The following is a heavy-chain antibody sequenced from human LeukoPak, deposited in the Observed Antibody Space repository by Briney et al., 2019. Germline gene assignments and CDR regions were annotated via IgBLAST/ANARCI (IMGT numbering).Heavy chain of an antibody. D-gene: IGHD6-19*01. CDR1: GFTFSSYG. V-gene: IGHV3-30*18. CDR3: VKDRSSGWYGGHDY. CDR2: ISHDGNNK. J-gene: IGHJ4*02. Sequence: GGSLRLSCIISGFTFSSYGMHWVRQAPGKGLEWVAVISHDGNNKFYADSVKGRFTISRDSSKSTLYLQMNSLRPEDTAVYYCVKDRSSGWYGGHDYWGQGTLVTVSS.